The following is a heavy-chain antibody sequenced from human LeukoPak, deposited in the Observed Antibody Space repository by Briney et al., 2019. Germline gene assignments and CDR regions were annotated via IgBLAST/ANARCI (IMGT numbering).Heavy chain of an antibody. CDR2: ISYDGSNE. CDR1: GFTFSRFG. CDR3: AKDGFCSSTSCYPNHFDY. Sequence: GGSLRLSCAASGFTFSRFGMHWVRQAPGKGLEWVALISYDGSNEYYADSVKGRFTISRDNSKNTLYLQMNSLRAEDTAVYYCAKDGFCSSTSCYPNHFDYWGQETLVTVSS. D-gene: IGHD2-2*01. J-gene: IGHJ4*02. V-gene: IGHV3-30*18.